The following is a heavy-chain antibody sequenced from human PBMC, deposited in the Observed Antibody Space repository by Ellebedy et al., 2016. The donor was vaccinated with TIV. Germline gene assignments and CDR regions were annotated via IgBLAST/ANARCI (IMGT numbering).Heavy chain of an antibody. CDR3: ARGGEYFQH. CDR1: GGPISGSEYY. D-gene: IGHD5-12*01. Sequence: SETLSLTXTVSGGPISGSEYYWSWIRQPPGKGLEWIAYIYYNGATNYNPSLKSRVTISVDTSKNQFSLKLSSVTAADTAVYFCARGGEYFQHWGQGTLVNVSS. V-gene: IGHV4-61*08. CDR2: IYYNGAT. J-gene: IGHJ1*01.